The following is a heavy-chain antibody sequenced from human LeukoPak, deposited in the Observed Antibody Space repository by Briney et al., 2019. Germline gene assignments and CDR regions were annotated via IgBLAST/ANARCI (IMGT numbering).Heavy chain of an antibody. D-gene: IGHD1-26*01. Sequence: GGSLRLSCAASGFTFSNYAMHWVRQAPGKGLEWVAFLRYDGTNKYYADSVKGRFTISRDNSKNTLYLQMNSLRAEDTAVYYCASGWELLLPYFDYWGQGTLVTVSS. CDR1: GFTFSNYA. CDR2: LRYDGTNK. CDR3: ASGWELLLPYFDY. J-gene: IGHJ4*02. V-gene: IGHV3-30*02.